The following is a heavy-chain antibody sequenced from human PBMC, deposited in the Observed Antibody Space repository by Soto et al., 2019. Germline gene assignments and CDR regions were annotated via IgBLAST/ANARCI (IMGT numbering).Heavy chain of an antibody. D-gene: IGHD3-10*01. CDR3: ARSFMVPVDFFDY. CDR1: NASLSSNY. Sequence: ETLSLSCPVSNASLSSNYWSWIRQSPGKGLEWIGNIYYSGSTNYNPSLKSRVTMSVDTSKNQFTLKLSSVTAADTGVYFCARSFMVPVDFFDYWGQGTQVTVYS. CDR2: IYYSGST. J-gene: IGHJ4*02. V-gene: IGHV4-59*01.